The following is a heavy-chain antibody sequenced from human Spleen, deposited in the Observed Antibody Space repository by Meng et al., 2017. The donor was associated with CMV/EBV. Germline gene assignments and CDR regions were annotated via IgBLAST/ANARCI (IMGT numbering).Heavy chain of an antibody. CDR3: ARQIGGGTWGFDY. J-gene: IGHJ4*02. CDR2: IYPADSDT. D-gene: IGHD1-26*01. CDR1: GYSFSDYW. Sequence: GGSLRLSCKSSGYSFSDYWIGWVRQMPGEGLEWMGIIYPADSDTRYSPSFQRQVTISADKSINTAYLRWSSLKASDTAIYYCARQIGGGTWGFDYWGQGALVTVSS. V-gene: IGHV5-51*01.